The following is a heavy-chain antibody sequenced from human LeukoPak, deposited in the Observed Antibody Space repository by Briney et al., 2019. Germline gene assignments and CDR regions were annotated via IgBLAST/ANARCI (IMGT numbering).Heavy chain of an antibody. J-gene: IGHJ3*02. CDR1: GYTFTSYG. CDR3: ARDGSNYYDSSGYYYDAFDI. CDR2: INAYNGNT. D-gene: IGHD3-22*01. Sequence: ASVKVSCKASGYTFTSYGISWVRQAPGQGLEWMGWINAYNGNTNYAQKLQGRVTMTTDTSTSTAYMELRSLRSDDTAVYYCARDGSNYYDSSGYYYDAFDIWGQGPMVTVSS. V-gene: IGHV1-18*01.